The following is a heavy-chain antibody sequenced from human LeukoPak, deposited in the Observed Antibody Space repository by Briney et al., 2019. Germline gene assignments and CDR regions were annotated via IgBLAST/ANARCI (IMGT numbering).Heavy chain of an antibody. CDR1: GFTFSSYE. CDR3: ARVLRYCSGGNCYSGGLGYMDV. V-gene: IGHV3-48*03. J-gene: IGHJ6*03. Sequence: GGSLRLSCAASGFTFSSYEMNWVRQAPGKGLEGVSYISSSGSTIYYADPVKGRFTISRDNAKNSLFLQMNSLRAEDTAVYYCARVLRYCSGGNCYSGGLGYMDVWGKGTTVTISS. CDR2: ISSSGSTI. D-gene: IGHD2-15*01.